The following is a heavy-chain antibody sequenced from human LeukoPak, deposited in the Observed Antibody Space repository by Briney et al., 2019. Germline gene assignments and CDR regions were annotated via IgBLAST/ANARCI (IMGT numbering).Heavy chain of an antibody. CDR2: IYWNDDK. Sequence: ESGPTLVNPTQTLTLTCTFSGFSLSTSGVGVGWIRQPPGKALEWLALIYWNDDKRYSPSLKSRLTITKDTSKNQVVLTMTNMDPVDTATYYCARPYYYGSGSYRIHFDYWGQGTLVTVSS. V-gene: IGHV2-5*01. CDR3: ARPYYYGSGSYRIHFDY. CDR1: GFSLSTSGVG. D-gene: IGHD3-10*01. J-gene: IGHJ4*02.